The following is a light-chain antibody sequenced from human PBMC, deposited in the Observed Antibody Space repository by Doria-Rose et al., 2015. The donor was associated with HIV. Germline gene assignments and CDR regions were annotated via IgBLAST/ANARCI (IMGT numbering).Light chain of an antibody. CDR3: VLCMGSGIWM. CDR2: NTY. Sequence: QTVVTQEPSSSVSLGGAVTLTCGLTSGPVTGAYYPSWHQQTPGQAPRTLIYNTYSLSSGVSDRFSGSILGNKAALTISGAQADDESDYYCVLCMGSGIWMCGGGTKLTVL. V-gene: IGLV8-61*01. CDR1: SGPVTGAYY. J-gene: IGLJ3*02.